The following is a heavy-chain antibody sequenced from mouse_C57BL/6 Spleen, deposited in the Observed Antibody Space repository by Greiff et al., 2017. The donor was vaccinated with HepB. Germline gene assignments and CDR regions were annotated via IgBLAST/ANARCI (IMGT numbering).Heavy chain of an antibody. CDR3: ARKERPYWYFDV. Sequence: QVQLQQSGAELVRPGASVKLSCKASGYTFTDYYINWVKQRPGQGLEWIARIYPGSGNTYYNEKFKGKATLTAEKSSSTAYMQLNSLTSEDSAVYFCARKERPYWYFDVWGTGTTVTVSS. CDR2: IYPGSGNT. CDR1: GYTFTDYY. V-gene: IGHV1-76*01. J-gene: IGHJ1*03. D-gene: IGHD2-14*01.